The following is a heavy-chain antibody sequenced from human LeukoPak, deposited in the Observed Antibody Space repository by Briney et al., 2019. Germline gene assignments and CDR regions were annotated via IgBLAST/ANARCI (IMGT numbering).Heavy chain of an antibody. CDR3: ARVKRYSGYFQH. CDR2: FDPEDGET. D-gene: IGHD3-10*01. V-gene: IGHV1-24*01. CDR1: GYTLTELS. Sequence: ASVKVSCKVSGYTLTELSMHWVRQAPGKGLEWMGGFDPEDGETIYAQKFQGRVTMTRDTSTSTVYMELSSLRSEDTAVHYCARVKRYSGYFQHWGQGTLVTVSS. J-gene: IGHJ1*01.